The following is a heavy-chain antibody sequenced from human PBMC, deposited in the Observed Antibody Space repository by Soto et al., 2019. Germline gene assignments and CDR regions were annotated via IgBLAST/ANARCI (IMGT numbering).Heavy chain of an antibody. V-gene: IGHV3-30*18. CDR1: GFTFSSYG. CDR2: ISYDGSNK. CDR3: AKASCLVPAANNWFDP. J-gene: IGHJ5*02. Sequence: GSLRLSCAASGFTFSSYGMHWVRQAPGKGLEWVAVISYDGSNKYYADSVKGRFTISRDNSKNTLYLQMNSLRAEDTAVYYCAKASCLVPAANNWFDPWGQGTLVTVSS. D-gene: IGHD2-2*01.